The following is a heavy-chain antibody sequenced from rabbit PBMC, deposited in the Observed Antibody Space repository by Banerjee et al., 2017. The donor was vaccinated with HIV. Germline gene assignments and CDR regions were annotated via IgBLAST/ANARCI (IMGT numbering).Heavy chain of an antibody. D-gene: IGHD4-1*01. Sequence: ASWVNGRFTISRSTSLNTVDLKMTSLTAADTATYFCARDLAGVIGWNFNLWGPGTLV. V-gene: IGHV1S43*01. J-gene: IGHJ4*01. CDR3: ARDLAGVIGWNFNL.